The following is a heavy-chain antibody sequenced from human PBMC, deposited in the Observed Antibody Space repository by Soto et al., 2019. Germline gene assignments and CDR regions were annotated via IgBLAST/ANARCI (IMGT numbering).Heavy chain of an antibody. D-gene: IGHD6-19*01. CDR3: ARDWDISGYYYGMDV. CDR2: TYYRSKWYN. V-gene: IGHV6-1*01. Sequence: SQTLSPPSALSGGRVSTNNATLGWVREAPTGGLEWLGRTYYRSKWYNDYAVSVKGRITINPDTSNNQLPLQLNSVTPDDTAVYYCARDWDISGYYYGMDVWGQGTTVTVSS. J-gene: IGHJ6*02. CDR1: GGRVSTNNAT.